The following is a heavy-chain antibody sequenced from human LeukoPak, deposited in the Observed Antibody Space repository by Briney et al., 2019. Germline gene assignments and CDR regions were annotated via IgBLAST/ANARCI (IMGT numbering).Heavy chain of an antibody. D-gene: IGHD6-19*01. CDR1: GYTFTGYY. CDR2: INPNSGGT. Sequence: EASVKVSCKASGYTFTGYYMHWVRQAPGQGLEWMGWINPNSGGTNYAQKFQGRVTMTRDTSISTAYMELSRLRSDDTAVYYCARVQQWLSWGGAFDIWGQGTMVTVSS. V-gene: IGHV1-2*02. CDR3: ARVQQWLSWGGAFDI. J-gene: IGHJ3*02.